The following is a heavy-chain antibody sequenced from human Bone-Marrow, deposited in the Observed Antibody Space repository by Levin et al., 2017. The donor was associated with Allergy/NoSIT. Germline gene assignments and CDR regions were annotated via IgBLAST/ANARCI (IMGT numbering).Heavy chain of an antibody. CDR3: AKDLQDYYGSELVYGMDA. CDR1: GFTFSNYG. CDR2: ISHDGGKT. J-gene: IGHJ6*02. V-gene: IGHV3-30*18. D-gene: IGHD3-10*01. Sequence: GESLKISCVVSGFTFSNYGMHWVRQAPGKGPEWMVVISHDGGKTYYADSVKGRFTISRDNSKNTLYLQMNSLRAEDTAVYYCAKDLQDYYGSELVYGMDAWGQGTTVIVSS.